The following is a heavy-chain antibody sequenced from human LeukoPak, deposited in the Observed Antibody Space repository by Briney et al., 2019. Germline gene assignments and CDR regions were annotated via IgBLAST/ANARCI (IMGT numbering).Heavy chain of an antibody. Sequence: PSETLSLTCSVAGYSISSGYYWGWIRQPPGEGLEWIGSIYHTGVTYYNPSLESRVTISVDTSKNQFSLKLSSVTAADTAVYYCARVAYSSNSGDRWGQGTLVTVSS. CDR1: GYSISSGYY. D-gene: IGHD6-13*01. CDR2: IYHTGVT. J-gene: IGHJ5*02. CDR3: ARVAYSSNSGDR. V-gene: IGHV4-38-2*02.